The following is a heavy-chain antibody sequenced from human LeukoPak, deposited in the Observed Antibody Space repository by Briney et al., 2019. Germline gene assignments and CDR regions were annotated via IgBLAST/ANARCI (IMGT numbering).Heavy chain of an antibody. D-gene: IGHD1-26*01. V-gene: IGHV3-23*01. J-gene: IGHJ4*02. CDR2: IGISGVTT. CDR3: GKYILGATGGDY. Sequence: GGSLRLSCAASGFTFSTYCMSWARQAPGKGLEWVSGIGISGVTTYYADSVKGRFTISRDNSKNTLYLQMNSLRAEDTAVYYCGKYILGATGGDYWGQGTLVTVSS. CDR1: GFTFSTYC.